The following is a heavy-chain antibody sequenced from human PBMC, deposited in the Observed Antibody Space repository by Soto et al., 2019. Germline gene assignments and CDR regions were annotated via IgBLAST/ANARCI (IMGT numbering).Heavy chain of an antibody. Sequence: VKVSCKASGYTFTSYDFNWVRQAPGQGLEWMGWMNPNSGNTAYAQKFQGRVTMTRDTSIGTAYMELSSLRSEDTAVYYCARVPTGDRSDYWGQGTLVTVSS. CDR3: ARVPTGDRSDY. J-gene: IGHJ4*02. D-gene: IGHD7-27*01. CDR1: GYTFTSYD. V-gene: IGHV1-8*01. CDR2: MNPNSGNT.